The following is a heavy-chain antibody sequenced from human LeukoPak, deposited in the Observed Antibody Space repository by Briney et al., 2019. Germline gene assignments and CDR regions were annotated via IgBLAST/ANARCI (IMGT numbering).Heavy chain of an antibody. CDR3: ARSAGIAATIVLGY. D-gene: IGHD5-12*01. Sequence: PGGSLRLSCAASGFTFSSYEMNWVRQAPGKGLEWVSLIYSGGSTYYADSVKGRFTISRDNSKNTLYLQMDSLRAEDTAVYYCARSAGIAATIVLGYWGQGTLVTVSS. CDR1: GFTFSSYE. J-gene: IGHJ4*02. CDR2: IYSGGST. V-gene: IGHV3-66*01.